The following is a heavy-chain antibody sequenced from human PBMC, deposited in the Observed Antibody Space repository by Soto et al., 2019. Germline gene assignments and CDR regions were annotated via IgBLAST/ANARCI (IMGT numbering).Heavy chain of an antibody. D-gene: IGHD3-3*01. CDR3: AKGAIFGGTDYYYYMDV. CDR2: ISYDGSNK. Sequence: QVQLVESGGGVVQPGRSLRLSCAASGFTFSSYGMHWVRQAPGKGLGGVAVISYDGSNKYYADSVKGRFTISRDNSKNTLYLQMNSLRAEDTAVYYCAKGAIFGGTDYYYYMDVWGKGTTVTVSS. J-gene: IGHJ6*03. V-gene: IGHV3-30*18. CDR1: GFTFSSYG.